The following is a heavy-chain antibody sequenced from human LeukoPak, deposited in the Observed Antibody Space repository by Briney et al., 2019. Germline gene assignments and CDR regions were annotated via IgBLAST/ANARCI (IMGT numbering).Heavy chain of an antibody. Sequence: PGRSLRLSCAASGFTFSNYGMHWVRQTPDKGLGGVAIIWNDGNYDYYADSVKGRFTISRDNSKNILYLQMNSLRAEDTAVYYCAKPTRGGGGSFLIEQWGQGTLVTVSS. CDR1: GFTFSNYG. CDR3: AKPTRGGGGSFLIEQ. J-gene: IGHJ4*02. CDR2: IWNDGNYD. D-gene: IGHD1-26*01. V-gene: IGHV3-33*06.